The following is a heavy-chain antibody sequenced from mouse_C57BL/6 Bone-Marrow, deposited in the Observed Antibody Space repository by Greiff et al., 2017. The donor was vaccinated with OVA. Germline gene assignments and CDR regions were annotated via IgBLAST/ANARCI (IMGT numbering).Heavy chain of an antibody. J-gene: IGHJ1*03. D-gene: IGHD2-13*01. Sequence: EVKLVESGGGLVQPGGSLSLSCAASGFTFTDYYMSWVRQPPGQALEWLGFIRNKANGYTTEYSASVKGRFTISRDTSQSILYLQMNAQRAEDSATYYSARYKGDGDLPRDVWGTGTTVTVSS. CDR3: ARYKGDGDLPRDV. V-gene: IGHV7-3*01. CDR2: IRNKANGYTT. CDR1: GFTFTDYY.